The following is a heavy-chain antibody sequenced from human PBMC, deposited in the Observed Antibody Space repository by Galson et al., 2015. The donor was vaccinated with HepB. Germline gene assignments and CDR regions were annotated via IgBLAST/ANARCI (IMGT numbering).Heavy chain of an antibody. CDR3: ARGYYYGSGSLHY. CDR1: GFTFSSYG. CDR2: ISYDGSNK. V-gene: IGHV3-30*03. Sequence: SLRLSCAASGFTFSSYGMHWVRQAPGKGLEWVAVISYDGSNKYYADSVKGRFTISRDNSKNTLYLQMNSLRAEDTAVYYCARGYYYGSGSLHYWGQGTLVTVSS. D-gene: IGHD3-10*01. J-gene: IGHJ4*02.